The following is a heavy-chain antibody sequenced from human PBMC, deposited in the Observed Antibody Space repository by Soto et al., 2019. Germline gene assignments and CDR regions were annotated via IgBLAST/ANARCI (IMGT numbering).Heavy chain of an antibody. Sequence: EVQLLESGGGLVQPGGSLRLSCAASGFTFSSYAMSWVRQAPGKGLEWVSAISGSGGSTYYADSVKGRFTISRDNSKNTLYLQMNSLRGEDTAVYYCAKDVVGATKGLCDYWGQGTLVTVSS. CDR3: AKDVVGATKGLCDY. V-gene: IGHV3-23*01. CDR1: GFTFSSYA. CDR2: ISGSGGST. D-gene: IGHD1-26*01. J-gene: IGHJ4*02.